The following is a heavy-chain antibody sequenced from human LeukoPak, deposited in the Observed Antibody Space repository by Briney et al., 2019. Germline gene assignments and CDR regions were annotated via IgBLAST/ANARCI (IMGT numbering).Heavy chain of an antibody. CDR1: GYTFTSYH. D-gene: IGHD1-26*01. J-gene: IGHJ4*02. V-gene: IGHV1-2*02. Sequence: ASVKVSCKASGYTFTSYHMHWVRQAPGQGLEWMGWINPNSGDTNYAQKFQDRVTMTRDTSISTAYMELSRLTSDDTAIYYCARGSGSYLGLFDCWGQGTLVTVSS. CDR2: INPNSGDT. CDR3: ARGSGSYLGLFDC.